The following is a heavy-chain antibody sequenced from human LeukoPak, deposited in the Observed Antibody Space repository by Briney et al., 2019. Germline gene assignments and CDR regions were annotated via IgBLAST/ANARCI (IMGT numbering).Heavy chain of an antibody. V-gene: IGHV3-23*01. CDR2: ISGSGGTT. Sequence: GGSLRLSCVASGFTFSTYVMSWVRQAPGKGLEWVSAISGSGGTTYYADSVKGRFTISRDNSKNTVYLHLNNLRAEDTAIYFCAKDPRGTYSGRYTGDAFDVWGQGTMVTVSS. J-gene: IGHJ3*01. D-gene: IGHD6-19*01. CDR3: AKDPRGTYSGRYTGDAFDV. CDR1: GFTFSTYV.